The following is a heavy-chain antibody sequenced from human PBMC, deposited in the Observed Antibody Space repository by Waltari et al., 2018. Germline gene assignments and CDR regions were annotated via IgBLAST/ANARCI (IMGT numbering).Heavy chain of an antibody. CDR3: ARGVVGATDFDY. J-gene: IGHJ4*02. V-gene: IGHV4-38-2*02. D-gene: IGHD1-26*01. Sequence: QVQLQESGPGLVKPSETLSLTCTVSGYSISSGYYWGWIRQPPGKGLEWIGSIYHSGSTYSNPSLKSRVTISVDTSKNQFSLKLSSVTAADTAVYYCARGVVGATDFDYWGQGTLVTVSS. CDR1: GYSISSGYY. CDR2: IYHSGST.